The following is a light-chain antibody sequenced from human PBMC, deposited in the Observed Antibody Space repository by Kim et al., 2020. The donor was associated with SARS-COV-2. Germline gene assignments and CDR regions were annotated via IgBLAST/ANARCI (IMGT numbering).Light chain of an antibody. CDR3: AAWDDSVSGWV. V-gene: IGLV1-47*01. CDR2: RNN. Sequence: GQRVTISCSGRSSNIGSNYVYWYQQLPGTAPKLLIYRNNHRPSGVPDRFSGSKFGTSASLAISGLRSEDEADYYCAAWDDSVSGWVFGGGTQLTVL. J-gene: IGLJ3*02. CDR1: SSNIGSNY.